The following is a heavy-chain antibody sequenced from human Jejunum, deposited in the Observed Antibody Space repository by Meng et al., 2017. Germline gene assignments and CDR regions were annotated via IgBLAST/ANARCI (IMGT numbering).Heavy chain of an antibody. J-gene: IGHJ3*02. CDR1: GFTFRDYW. D-gene: IGHD6-19*01. CDR3: ARDPGWGALDI. V-gene: IGHV3-7*01. CDR2: IKEDGSDK. Sequence: GGSLRLSCAASGFTFRDYWMSWVRQTPGKGLEWVALIKEDGSDKNYVDSVKGRFAISRDNARNSLYLQMNSLRDEDTAIYYCARDPGWGALDIWGQGTTVTVSS.